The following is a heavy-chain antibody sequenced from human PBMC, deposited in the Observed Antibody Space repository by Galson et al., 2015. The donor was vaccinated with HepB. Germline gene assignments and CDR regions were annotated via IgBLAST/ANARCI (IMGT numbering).Heavy chain of an antibody. CDR1: GFTFSSYW. D-gene: IGHD3-9*01. CDR3: ARDLTVFRVVAYYYYGMDV. V-gene: IGHV3-7*01. J-gene: IGHJ6*02. CDR2: IKQDGSEK. Sequence: SLRLSCAASGFTFSSYWMSWVRQAPGKGLEWVANIKQDGSEKYYVDSVKGRFTISRDNAKNSLYLQMNSLRAEDTAVYYCARDLTVFRVVAYYYYGMDVWGQGTTVTVSS.